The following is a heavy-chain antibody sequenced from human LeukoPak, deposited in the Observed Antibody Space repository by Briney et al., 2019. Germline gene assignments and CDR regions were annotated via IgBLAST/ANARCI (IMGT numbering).Heavy chain of an antibody. CDR1: GGSISSYY. Sequence: PSETLSLTCTVSGGSISSYYWSWIRQPPGKGLEWIGYIYYTGSTNYNPSLKSRVTISVDTSKNQFSLKLSSVTAADTAAYYCARHITGFGVVTRHYMDVWGKGTTVTVSS. V-gene: IGHV4-59*08. CDR3: ARHITGFGVVTRHYMDV. D-gene: IGHD3-3*01. CDR2: IYYTGST. J-gene: IGHJ6*03.